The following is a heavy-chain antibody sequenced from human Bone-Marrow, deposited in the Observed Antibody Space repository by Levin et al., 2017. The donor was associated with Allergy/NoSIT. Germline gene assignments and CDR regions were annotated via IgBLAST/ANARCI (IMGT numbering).Heavy chain of an antibody. J-gene: IGHJ2*01. CDR2: IKIDGSTT. D-gene: IGHD3-16*01. CDR1: GFTFSSYW. Sequence: GASVKVSCAASGFTFSSYWMHWVRQAPGKGLVWVSRIKIDGSTTHYADSVKGRFTISRDNAKNTVYLQMNSLRADDTAVYYCARDGGSVAGHDWYFDLWGRGTLVTVSS. CDR3: ARDGGSVAGHDWYFDL. V-gene: IGHV3-74*01.